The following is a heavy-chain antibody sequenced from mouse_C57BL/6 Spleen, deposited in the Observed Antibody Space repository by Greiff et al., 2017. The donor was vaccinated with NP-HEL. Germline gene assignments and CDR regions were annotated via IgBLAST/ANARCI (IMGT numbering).Heavy chain of an antibody. CDR1: GFTFSSYA. CDR2: ISSGGGYI. V-gene: IGHV5-9-1*02. J-gene: IGHJ1*03. Sequence: EVQVVESGEGLVKPGGSLKLSCAASGFTFSSYAMSWVRQTPEKRLEWVAYISSGGGYIYYADTVKGRFTISRDNARNTLYLQMSSLKSEDTAMYYCTRCLYYYGSSLNWYFDVWGTGTTVTVSS. D-gene: IGHD1-1*01. CDR3: TRCLYYYGSSLNWYFDV.